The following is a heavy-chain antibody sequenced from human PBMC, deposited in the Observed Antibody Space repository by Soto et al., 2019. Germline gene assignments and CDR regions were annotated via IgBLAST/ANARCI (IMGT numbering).Heavy chain of an antibody. D-gene: IGHD5-12*01. Sequence: GGSLRLSCAASGFTFSSYAMHWVRQAPGKGLEWVAVISYDGSNKYYADSVKGRFTISRDNSKNTLYLQMNSLRAEDTAVYYCARDWRDEMATPTGFDYWGQGTLVTVSS. CDR3: ARDWRDEMATPTGFDY. V-gene: IGHV3-30-3*01. J-gene: IGHJ4*02. CDR1: GFTFSSYA. CDR2: ISYDGSNK.